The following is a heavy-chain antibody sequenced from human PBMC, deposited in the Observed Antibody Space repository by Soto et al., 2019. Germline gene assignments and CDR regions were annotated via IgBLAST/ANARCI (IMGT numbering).Heavy chain of an antibody. CDR3: ARGYSSGWYEANNWLDP. J-gene: IGHJ5*02. CDR2: IYNSGNT. Sequence: SETLSLTCTVSGGSISDGAYYWSWIRQPPGKGLEWIGHIYNSGNTYNNPSLRSRLTISLDTSKSQFSLKLSSVTAADTAVYYCARGYSSGWYEANNWLDPWGQGTLVTVSS. D-gene: IGHD6-19*01. CDR1: GGSISDGAYY. V-gene: IGHV4-30-4*01.